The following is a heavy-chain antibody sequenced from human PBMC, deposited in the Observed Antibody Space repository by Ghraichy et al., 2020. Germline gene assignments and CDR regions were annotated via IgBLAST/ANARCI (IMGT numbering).Heavy chain of an antibody. Sequence: GGSLRLSCAASGFTFHNFAMSWVRQAPGKGLEWVSGISGSGTPHYADSVKGRVTISRDNSKNTIHLQMNSLRAEDSAVYFCAKELGYFSGGSCYATHQFYYGMDVWGQGTTVTVSS. CDR1: GFTFHNFA. D-gene: IGHD2-15*01. CDR2: ISGSGTP. V-gene: IGHV3-23*01. CDR3: AKELGYFSGGSCYATHQFYYGMDV. J-gene: IGHJ6*02.